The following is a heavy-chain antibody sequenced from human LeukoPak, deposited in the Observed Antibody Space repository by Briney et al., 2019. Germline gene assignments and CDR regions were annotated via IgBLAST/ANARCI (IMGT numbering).Heavy chain of an antibody. D-gene: IGHD3-22*01. CDR1: GYSISSGYY. J-gene: IGHJ3*02. CDR3: ARGPYAYDSSGAFDI. CDR2: ISSSGST. Sequence: SDTLSLTCTVSGYSISSGYYWGWIRQPAGKGLEWIGRISSSGSTNYNPSLKSRVTISVDTSKNQFSLKLSSVTAADTAVYFCARGPYAYDSSGAFDIWGQGTMVTVSS. V-gene: IGHV4-38-2*02.